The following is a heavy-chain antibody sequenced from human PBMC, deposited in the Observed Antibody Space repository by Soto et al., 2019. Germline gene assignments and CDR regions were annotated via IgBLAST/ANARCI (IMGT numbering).Heavy chain of an antibody. CDR2: ISGSGGST. CDR3: AKDYRQWLVLNPNWFDP. D-gene: IGHD6-19*01. Sequence: GGSLRLSCAASGFTFSSYAMSWVRQAPGKGLEWVSAISGSGGSTYYADSVKGRFTIFRDNSKNTLYLQMNSLRAEDTAVYSCAKDYRQWLVLNPNWFDPWGQGTLVTVSS. CDR1: GFTFSSYA. J-gene: IGHJ5*02. V-gene: IGHV3-23*01.